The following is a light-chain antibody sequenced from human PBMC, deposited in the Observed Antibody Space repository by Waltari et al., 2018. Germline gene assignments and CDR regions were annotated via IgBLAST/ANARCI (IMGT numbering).Light chain of an antibody. CDR2: GVN. V-gene: IGLV1-40*01. CDR3: QAYDTSLGVV. CDR1: WSNIGAGYD. J-gene: IGLJ2*01. Sequence: QSVLTQPPSVSGAPGQRVTISCTGSWSNIGAGYDVHWYQQLPGKAPTLLVYGVNTRPAGVPDRFFGSKSGTSASLAIPGLQPEDEADYYCQAYDTSLGVVVGGGTKLSVL.